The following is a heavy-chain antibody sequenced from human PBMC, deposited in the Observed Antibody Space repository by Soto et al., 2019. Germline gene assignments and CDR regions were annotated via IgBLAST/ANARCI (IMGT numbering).Heavy chain of an antibody. CDR2: IYSGGST. J-gene: IGHJ4*02. Sequence: EVQLVESGGGLVQPGGSLRLSCAASGFTVSSNYMSWVRQAPGKGLEWVSVIYSGGSTYYADSVKGRFTISRHNSKNTLYLPMNSLRAEDTAVYYCARGSVRGFYCVDYWGQGTLVTVSS. D-gene: IGHD3-10*01. CDR1: GFTVSSNY. V-gene: IGHV3-53*04. CDR3: ARGSVRGFYCVDY.